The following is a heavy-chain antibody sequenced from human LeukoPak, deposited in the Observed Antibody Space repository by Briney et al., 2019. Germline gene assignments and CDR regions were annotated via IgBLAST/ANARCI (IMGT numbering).Heavy chain of an antibody. D-gene: IGHD3-3*01. Sequence: GGSLRLSCKGSGYTFSSYWICWVRQMPGKGLEWMGIIYPGDSDTRYSPSLQGQVTISVDTSIGPAYLQWSSLKASDTAIYYCARQNDFRLDYWGQGTLVTVSS. J-gene: IGHJ4*02. V-gene: IGHV5-51*01. CDR1: GYTFSSYW. CDR3: ARQNDFRLDY. CDR2: IYPGDSDT.